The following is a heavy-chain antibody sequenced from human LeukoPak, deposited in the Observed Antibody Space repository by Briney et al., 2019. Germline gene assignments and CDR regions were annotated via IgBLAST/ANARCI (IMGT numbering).Heavy chain of an antibody. CDR3: AKDRGDSGTYYFDY. J-gene: IGHJ4*02. V-gene: IGHV4-59*06. Sequence: SETLSLTCTVSGGSISSYYWSWIRQHPGKGLEWIGYIYYSGSTYYNPSLKSRVTISVDTSKNQFSLKLGSVTAADTAVYYCAKDRGDSGTYYFDYWGQGTLVTVSS. CDR2: IYYSGST. CDR1: GGSISSYY. D-gene: IGHD1-26*01.